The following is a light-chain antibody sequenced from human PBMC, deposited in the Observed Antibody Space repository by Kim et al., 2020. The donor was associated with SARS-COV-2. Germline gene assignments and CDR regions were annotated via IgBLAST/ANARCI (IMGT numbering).Light chain of an antibody. CDR3: QQSYRT. CDR2: AAS. CDR1: QSISSY. Sequence: SLSASVGDRVTIPCRESQSISSYLNWYQQKPGKAPKLLIYAASSLQRGVPSRFSGSGSGTDFTLTISSLQPEDFATYYCQQSYRTFGQGTKVDIK. V-gene: IGKV1-39*01. J-gene: IGKJ1*01.